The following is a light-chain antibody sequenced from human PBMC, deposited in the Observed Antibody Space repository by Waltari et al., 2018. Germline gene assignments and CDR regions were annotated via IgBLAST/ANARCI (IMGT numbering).Light chain of an antibody. CDR2: DVG. J-gene: IGLJ1*01. V-gene: IGLV2-14*01. CDR1: STDVGAYNF. Sequence: QSALTQPASVSGSPGQSITISCTGSSTDVGAYNFVSWYQQHPGKVPKLILFDVGNRPSGISQCFSASKSGNTASLTIAGLQEEDEGEYYCSSYTTSTTLLFGTGTRLTVL. CDR3: SSYTTSTTLL.